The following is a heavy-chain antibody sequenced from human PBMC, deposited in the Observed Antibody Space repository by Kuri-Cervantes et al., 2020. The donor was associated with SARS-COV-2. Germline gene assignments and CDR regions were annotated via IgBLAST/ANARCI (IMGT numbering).Heavy chain of an antibody. CDR2: INHSGST. Sequence: GSLRLSCAVYGGSFSGYYWSWIRQPPGKGLEWIGEINHSGSTNHNPSLKSRVTISVDTSKNQFSLKLSSVTAADTAVYYCARHYITRYFDLWGRGTLVTVSS. V-gene: IGHV4-34*01. CDR1: GGSFSGYY. J-gene: IGHJ2*01. D-gene: IGHD2-2*01. CDR3: ARHYITRYFDL.